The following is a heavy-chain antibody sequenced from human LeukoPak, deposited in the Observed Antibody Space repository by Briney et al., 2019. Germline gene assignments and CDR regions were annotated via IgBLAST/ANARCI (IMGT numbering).Heavy chain of an antibody. Sequence: GGSLRLSCAASGFTFSHYGMHWVRQTPGAGLEWVAVTWSDGSDKYYAKSVKGRFTISRDNSKNSLFLQMNSLRAEDTAVYYCAKDAQRGFDYSNSLQNWGQGILVTVSS. J-gene: IGHJ1*01. V-gene: IGHV3-33*06. D-gene: IGHD4-11*01. CDR1: GFTFSHYG. CDR2: TWSDGSDK. CDR3: AKDAQRGFDYSNSLQN.